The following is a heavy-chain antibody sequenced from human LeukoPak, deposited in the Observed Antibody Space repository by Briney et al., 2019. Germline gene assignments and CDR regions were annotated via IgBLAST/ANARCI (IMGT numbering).Heavy chain of an antibody. V-gene: IGHV1-69*04. CDR3: ASSIVVNAFDI. CDR1: GGTFSSYA. CDR2: IIPILGIA. J-gene: IGHJ3*02. D-gene: IGHD3-22*01. Sequence: SVKVSCKVSGGTFSSYAISWVRQAPGQGLEWMGRIIPILGIANYAQKFQGRVTITADKSTSTAYMELSSLRSEDTAVYYCASSIVVNAFDIWGQGTMVTVSS.